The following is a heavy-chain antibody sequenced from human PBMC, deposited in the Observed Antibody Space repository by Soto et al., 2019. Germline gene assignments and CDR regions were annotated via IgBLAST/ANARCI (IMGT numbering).Heavy chain of an antibody. CDR3: ARDRITMVRGVITNWFDP. CDR2: IYYSGST. V-gene: IGHV4-59*01. Sequence: SETLSLTCTVSGGSISSYYWSWIRQPPGKGLEWIGYIYYSGSTNYNPSLKSRVTISVDTSKNQFSLKLSSVTAADTAVYYCARDRITMVRGVITNWFDPWGQGTLVTVSS. CDR1: GGSISSYY. J-gene: IGHJ5*02. D-gene: IGHD3-10*01.